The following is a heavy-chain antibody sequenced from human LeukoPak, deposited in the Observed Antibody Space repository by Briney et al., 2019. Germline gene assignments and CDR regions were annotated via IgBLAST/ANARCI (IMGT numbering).Heavy chain of an antibody. D-gene: IGHD6-13*01. Sequence: SVKVSCKASGGTFSSYAISWVRQAPGQGLEWMGGIIPIFGTANYAQKFQGRVTITADESTSTAYMELSSLRSEDTAVYYCARDGAAAGNFDYWGQGTLVTVSS. J-gene: IGHJ4*02. CDR2: IIPIFGTA. CDR1: GGTFSSYA. CDR3: ARDGAAAGNFDY. V-gene: IGHV1-69*13.